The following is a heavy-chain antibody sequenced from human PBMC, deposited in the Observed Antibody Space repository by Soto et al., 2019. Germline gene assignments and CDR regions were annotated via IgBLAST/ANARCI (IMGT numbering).Heavy chain of an antibody. CDR3: AKYGTNPYDVWSGKANYYGMDV. D-gene: IGHD3-3*01. V-gene: IGHV3-23*01. Sequence: EVQLLESGGGLVQPGGSLRLSCAASGFTFSSYAMSWVRQAPGKGLEWVSAISGSGGSTYYADSVKGRFTISRDNSKNTLYLQMNSLRAEDTAVYYCAKYGTNPYDVWSGKANYYGMDVWGQGTTVTVSS. CDR1: GFTFSSYA. CDR2: ISGSGGST. J-gene: IGHJ6*02.